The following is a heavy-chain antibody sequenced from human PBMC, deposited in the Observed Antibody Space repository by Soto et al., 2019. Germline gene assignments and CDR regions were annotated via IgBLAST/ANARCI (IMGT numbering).Heavy chain of an antibody. J-gene: IGHJ4*02. Sequence: EVQLVESGGGLVKPGTSLRLSCAASGFTFINAWMNWVRQAPGKGLEWVGRIKSKPAGGTADYAAHVEGRFTISRDDSKDTVYLQMNSLETEDTAVYYCTTLGYWSGGSYYSLDYWGQGTLVTVSS. CDR1: GFTFINAW. V-gene: IGHV3-15*07. CDR3: TTLGYWSGGSYYSLDY. CDR2: IKSKPAGGTA. D-gene: IGHD2-15*01.